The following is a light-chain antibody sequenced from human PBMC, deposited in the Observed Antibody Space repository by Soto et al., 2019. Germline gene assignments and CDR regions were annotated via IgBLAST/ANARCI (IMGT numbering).Light chain of an antibody. Sequence: ALTQPASVSGSPGQSITISCTGTSSDVGAYDFVSWYQQHPDKAPKLMIYEVRNRPSGVSNRFSGSKSVNTATLTISGLQAEDEADYYCSSYTTSRTRVFGTGTKVTVL. J-gene: IGLJ1*01. CDR2: EVR. CDR1: SSDVGAYDF. CDR3: SSYTTSRTRV. V-gene: IGLV2-14*03.